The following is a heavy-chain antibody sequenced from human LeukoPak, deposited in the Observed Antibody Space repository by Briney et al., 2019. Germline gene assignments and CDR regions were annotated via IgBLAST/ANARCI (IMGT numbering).Heavy chain of an antibody. CDR3: ARRLNSVGGRNLDL. CDR1: GFTFSSYA. Sequence: GGSLRLSCAASGFTFSSYAMSWVRQAPGKGLEWVSAISGAGGTTYYAGSVKGRFTISRDNSKNTLYLQMNSLRAEDTAVYYCARRLNSVGGRNLDLWGRGTLVTVSS. D-gene: IGHD1-26*01. CDR2: ISGAGGTT. J-gene: IGHJ2*01. V-gene: IGHV3-23*01.